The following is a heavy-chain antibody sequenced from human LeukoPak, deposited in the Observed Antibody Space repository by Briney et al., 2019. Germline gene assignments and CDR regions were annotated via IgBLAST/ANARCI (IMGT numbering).Heavy chain of an antibody. CDR3: ARRAYGSGSYRTVYGMDV. Sequence: ASVKVSCKASGYTFTSYGISWVRQAPGQGLEWMGWISAYNGNTNYAQKLQGRVTMTTDTSTSTAYMELRSLRSDDTAVYYCARRAYGSGSYRTVYGMDVWGQGTTVTVSS. V-gene: IGHV1-18*01. D-gene: IGHD3-10*01. J-gene: IGHJ6*02. CDR1: GYTFTSYG. CDR2: ISAYNGNT.